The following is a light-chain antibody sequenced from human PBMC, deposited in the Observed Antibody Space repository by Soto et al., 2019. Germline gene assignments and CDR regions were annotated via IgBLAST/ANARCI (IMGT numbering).Light chain of an antibody. CDR2: GAS. CDR3: QQDSTRPRT. J-gene: IGKJ4*02. CDR1: QSISNN. Sequence: EIVMTQSPATLSVSPGDRATLSCRAGQSISNNLSCYQQQPRQATRLLLYGASTRATGIPARFTRSGSGVESILSIRSLPVEDVAVYCCQQDSTRPRTFGEGTKVDIK. V-gene: IGKV3-15*01.